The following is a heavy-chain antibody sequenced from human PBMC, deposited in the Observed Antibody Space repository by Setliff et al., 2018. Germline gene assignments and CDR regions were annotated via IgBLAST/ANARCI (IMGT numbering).Heavy chain of an antibody. D-gene: IGHD6-19*01. Sequence: TSETLSLTCDVSGYSISSGYCWNWIRQPPGKGLEWIGYIYFSGSTYYNPSLKSRVTLSLDTSKNQFSLKLNSVTAADTALYFCAREVAGTYHYFDPWGQGTLVTVSS. CDR3: AREVAGTYHYFDP. CDR2: IYFSGST. V-gene: IGHV4-30-4*08. CDR1: GYSISSGYC. J-gene: IGHJ5*02.